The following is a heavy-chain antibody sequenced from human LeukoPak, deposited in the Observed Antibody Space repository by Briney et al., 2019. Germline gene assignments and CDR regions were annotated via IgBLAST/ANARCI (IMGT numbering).Heavy chain of an antibody. CDR2: ISGSGGST. V-gene: IGHV3-23*01. J-gene: IGHJ4*02. Sequence: GGSLRLSWAAAGFTFSSYAMSWVRQAPGKGLEWVSAISGSGGSTYYADSVKGRFTISRDNSKNTLYLQMNSLRAEDTAVYYCAKDDGYYDFWSGYYYIGYFDYWGQGTLVTVSS. CDR3: AKDDGYYDFWSGYYYIGYFDY. CDR1: GFTFSSYA. D-gene: IGHD3-3*01.